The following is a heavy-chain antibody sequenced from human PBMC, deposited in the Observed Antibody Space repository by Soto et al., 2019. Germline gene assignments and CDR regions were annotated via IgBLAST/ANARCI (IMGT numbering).Heavy chain of an antibody. Sequence: LSLTCTVSGGSISSYYWSWIRQPAGKGLEWIGRIYTSGSTNYNPSLKSRVTMSVDTSKNQFSLKLSSVTAADTAVYYCARDSSSPPYYYYGMDVWGQGTTVTVSS. CDR3: ARDSSSPPYYYYGMDV. CDR1: GGSISSYY. J-gene: IGHJ6*02. CDR2: IYTSGST. D-gene: IGHD6-6*01. V-gene: IGHV4-4*07.